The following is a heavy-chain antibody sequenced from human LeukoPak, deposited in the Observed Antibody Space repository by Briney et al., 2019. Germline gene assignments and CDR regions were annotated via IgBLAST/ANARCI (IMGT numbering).Heavy chain of an antibody. CDR1: GFTFSSYE. V-gene: IGHV3-48*03. CDR2: ISSSGSTI. CDR3: ARDSHYSYGPFFDY. Sequence: GGSLRLSCAASGFTFSSYEMNWVRQAPGKGLEWVSYISSSGSTIYYADSVKGRFAISRDNAKNSLYLQMNRLRAEDTAVYYCARDSHYSYGPFFDYWGQGTLVTVSS. J-gene: IGHJ4*02. D-gene: IGHD5-18*01.